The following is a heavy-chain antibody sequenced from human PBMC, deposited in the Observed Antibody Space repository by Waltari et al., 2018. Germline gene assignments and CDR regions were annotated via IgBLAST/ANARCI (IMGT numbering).Heavy chain of an antibody. V-gene: IGHV3-53*02. D-gene: IGHD6-13*01. CDR2: IYSGGST. Sequence: EVQLVETGGGLIQPGGSLRLSCAASGFTVSRDYIRWVRQAPGKGLEWVSVIYSGGSTYYADSVKGRFTISRDNSKNTLYLQMNSLRAEDTAVYYCARGSSWYEYWYFDLWGRGTLVTVSS. CDR3: ARGSSWYEYWYFDL. J-gene: IGHJ2*01. CDR1: GFTVSRDY.